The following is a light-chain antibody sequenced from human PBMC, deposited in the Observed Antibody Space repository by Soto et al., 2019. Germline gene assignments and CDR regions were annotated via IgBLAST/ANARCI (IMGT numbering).Light chain of an antibody. CDR2: EVS. CDR1: SSDVGAYNY. V-gene: IGLV2-14*01. Sequence: QSALTQPASVSGSPGQTITISCTGTSSDVGAYNYVSWYHQHPGKAPKLMIYEVSNRPSGVSDRFSGSKSGNTASLTISGLQAADEADYYCSSKRTTASLVFGTGTKVTVL. J-gene: IGLJ1*01. CDR3: SSKRTTASLV.